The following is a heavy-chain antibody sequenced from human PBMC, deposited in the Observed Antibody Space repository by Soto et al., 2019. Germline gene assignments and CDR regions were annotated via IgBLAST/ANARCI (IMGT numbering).Heavy chain of an antibody. D-gene: IGHD2-2*01. CDR1: GFTVSSNY. Sequence: GGSLRLSCAASGFTVSSNYMSWVRQAPGKGLEWVSVIYSGGSTYYADSVKGRFTISRHNSKNTLYLQMNSLRAEDTAVYYCARDLVVANYYYYGMDVWGQGTTVTVSS. J-gene: IGHJ6*02. V-gene: IGHV3-53*04. CDR2: IYSGGST. CDR3: ARDLVVANYYYYGMDV.